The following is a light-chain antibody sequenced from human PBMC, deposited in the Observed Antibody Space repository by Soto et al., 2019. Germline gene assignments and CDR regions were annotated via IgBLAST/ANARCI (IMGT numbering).Light chain of an antibody. V-gene: IGKV1-5*03. CDR3: LQYQSYWT. J-gene: IGKJ1*01. CDR2: QAS. CDR1: QSISRQ. Sequence: DIQMTQSPSTLSASVGDRVSITCRASQSISRQLAWYQQKPGKAPNLLIYQASNLETGVPSRFTGSGSGTEFTLIISSLQPDVLANYYWLQYQSYWTFGQGTKVEVK.